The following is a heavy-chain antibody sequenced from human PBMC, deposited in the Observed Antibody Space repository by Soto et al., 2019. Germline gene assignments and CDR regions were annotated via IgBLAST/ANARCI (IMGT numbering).Heavy chain of an antibody. CDR2: ISPYNGNT. J-gene: IGHJ5*02. D-gene: IGHD2-15*01. CDR3: AREDGYCSGGNCYSGGWLDP. V-gene: IGHV1-18*01. CDR1: GYTFTTYG. Sequence: GASVKVSSKTSGYTFTTYGVSWVRQAPGQGLEWMGWISPYNGNTNYAQRLQGRVTLTTDTSTNTAYMELRSLRSDDTAVYYCAREDGYCSGGNCYSGGWLDPWGQGTLVTVSS.